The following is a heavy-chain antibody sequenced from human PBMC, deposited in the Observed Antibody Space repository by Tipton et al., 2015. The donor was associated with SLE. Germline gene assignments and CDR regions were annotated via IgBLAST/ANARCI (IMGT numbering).Heavy chain of an antibody. J-gene: IGHJ3*02. D-gene: IGHD2-2*01. CDR1: GGSISSHS. V-gene: IGHV4-59*11. CDR2: IYYSGST. CDR3: AREDCSSTSCYQDAFDI. Sequence: TLSLTCTVSGGSISSHSWSWIRQPPGKGLEWIGYIYYSGSTNYNPSLKSRVTISVDTSKNQFSLQLNSVTPEDTAVYYCAREDCSSTSCYQDAFDIWGQGTMVTVSS.